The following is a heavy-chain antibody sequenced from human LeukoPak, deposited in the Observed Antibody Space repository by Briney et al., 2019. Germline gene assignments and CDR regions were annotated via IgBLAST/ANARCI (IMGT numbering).Heavy chain of an antibody. V-gene: IGHV3-23*01. CDR1: GFTFTTYA. CDR3: ARDLHFHYYDSSGYYSPVLFDP. Sequence: GGSLRLSCAASGFTFTTYAMTWVRQAPGKGLEWVSGISDSGGSTNYADSVKGRFTISRDNSKNTLYLQMNSLRAEDTAVYYCARDLHFHYYDSSGYYSPVLFDPWGQGTLVTVSS. J-gene: IGHJ5*02. D-gene: IGHD3-22*01. CDR2: ISDSGGST.